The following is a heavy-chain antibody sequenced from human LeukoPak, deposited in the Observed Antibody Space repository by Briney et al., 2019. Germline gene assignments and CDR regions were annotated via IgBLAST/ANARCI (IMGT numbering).Heavy chain of an antibody. V-gene: IGHV1-2*02. CDR2: INPNSGGT. CDR1: GYTFTGYY. Sequence: ASVKVSCKASGYTFTGYYMHWVRQAPGQGLEWMGWINPNSGGTNYAQKFQGRVTMTRGTSISTAYMELSRLRSDDTAVYYCAMVGSIVGATFDYWGQGTLVTVSS. CDR3: AMVGSIVGATFDY. J-gene: IGHJ4*02. D-gene: IGHD1-26*01.